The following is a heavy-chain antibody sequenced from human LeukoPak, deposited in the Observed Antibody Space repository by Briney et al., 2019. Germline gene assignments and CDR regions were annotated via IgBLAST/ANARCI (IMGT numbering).Heavy chain of an antibody. V-gene: IGHV3-21*04. CDR3: AKGGALRGPYDYGDYHTNKDYFDY. CDR2: IDSSSGYM. D-gene: IGHD4-17*01. J-gene: IGHJ4*02. Sequence: PGGSLRLSCAASGFAFNTYSMNWARQAPGKGLEWVSSIDSSSGYMFYADSVKGRFIISRDNAKNSLYLQMNSLRAEDTAVYYCAKGGALRGPYDYGDYHTNKDYFDYWGQGTLVTVSS. CDR1: GFAFNTYS.